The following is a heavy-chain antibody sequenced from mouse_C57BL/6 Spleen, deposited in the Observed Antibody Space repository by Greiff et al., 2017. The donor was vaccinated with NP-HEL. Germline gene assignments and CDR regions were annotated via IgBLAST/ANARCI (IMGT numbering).Heavy chain of an antibody. Sequence: VQLQQSGAELVRPGASVTLSCKASGYTFTDYEMHWVKQTPVHGLEWIGAIDSETGGTAYNQKFKGKAILTADKSSSTAYMELRSLTSEDSAVYYCTRGYFYFDYWGQGTTLTVSS. V-gene: IGHV1-15*01. CDR1: GYTFTDYE. CDR2: IDSETGGT. CDR3: TRGYFYFDY. D-gene: IGHD1-2*01. J-gene: IGHJ2*01.